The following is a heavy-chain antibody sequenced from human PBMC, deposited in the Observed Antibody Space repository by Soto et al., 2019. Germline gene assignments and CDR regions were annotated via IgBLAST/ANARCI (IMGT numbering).Heavy chain of an antibody. J-gene: IGHJ5*01. CDR3: AREGRLHWFES. CDR2: IKHTGDA. V-gene: IGHV4-4*02. Sequence: PSETLSLTCAVSGDSIKTETVWSWLRQLPGTGLEWIGEIKHTGDANANPALRSRVSMSVDRTKNQFFLNLRSVSAADTAVYFCAREGRLHWFESWGQGTLVTVSS. CDR1: GDSIKTETV.